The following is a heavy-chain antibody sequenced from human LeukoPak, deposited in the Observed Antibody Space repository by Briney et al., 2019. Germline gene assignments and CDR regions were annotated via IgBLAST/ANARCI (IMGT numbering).Heavy chain of an antibody. Sequence: ASVKVSCKASGYTFTSYGISWVRQAPGQGLEWMGWISAYNGNTNYAQKLQGRVTMTTDTSTSTAYMELRSLRSDDTAVYYCARDYLVDTAMALLFDYWGQGTLVTVSS. V-gene: IGHV1-18*01. D-gene: IGHD5-18*01. CDR1: GYTFTSYG. CDR3: ARDYLVDTAMALLFDY. CDR2: ISAYNGNT. J-gene: IGHJ4*02.